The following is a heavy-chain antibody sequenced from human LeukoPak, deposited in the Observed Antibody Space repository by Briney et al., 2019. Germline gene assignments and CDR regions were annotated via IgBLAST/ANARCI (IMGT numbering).Heavy chain of an antibody. CDR1: GYTVTDYY. D-gene: IGHD3-22*01. V-gene: IGHV1-2*02. Sequence: ASVKVSCKASGYTVTDYYMHWVRQAPGQGLEWMGWIDPNSGDTNYAQKFQDRVTMTRDTSISTAYMELSRLRSDDTAVYYCARDERYDSSGYPFDYWGQGTLVTVSS. J-gene: IGHJ4*02. CDR2: IDPNSGDT. CDR3: ARDERYDSSGYPFDY.